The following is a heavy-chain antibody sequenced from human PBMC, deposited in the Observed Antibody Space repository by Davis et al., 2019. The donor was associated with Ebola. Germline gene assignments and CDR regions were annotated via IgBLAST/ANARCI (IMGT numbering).Heavy chain of an antibody. CDR2: ISGSGGST. V-gene: IGHV3-23*01. J-gene: IGHJ4*02. CDR1: GFTFSSYS. CDR3: AKVVLQLWETFDY. D-gene: IGHD5-18*01. Sequence: GESLKISCAASGFTFSSYSMSWVRQAPGKGLESVPAISGSGGSTYYADSVKGRFTISRDNSKNTLYLQMNSLRAEDTAVYYCAKVVLQLWETFDYWGQGTLVTVSS.